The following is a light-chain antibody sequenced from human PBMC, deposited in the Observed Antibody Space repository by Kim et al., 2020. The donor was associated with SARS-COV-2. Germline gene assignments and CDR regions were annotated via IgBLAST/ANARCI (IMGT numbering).Light chain of an antibody. CDR3: NSRDSSGNHNWV. Sequence: SSELTQDPAVSVALGQTVRITCQGDSLRSYYASWYQQKPGQAPVLVIYGKINRPSGIPDRFSGSSSGNTASLTITGAQAEDEADYYCNSRDSSGNHNWVFGGGTKLTVL. J-gene: IGLJ3*02. CDR2: GKI. V-gene: IGLV3-19*01. CDR1: SLRSYY.